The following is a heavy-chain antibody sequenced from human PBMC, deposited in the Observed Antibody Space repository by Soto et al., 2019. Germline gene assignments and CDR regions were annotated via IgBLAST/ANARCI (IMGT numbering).Heavy chain of an antibody. V-gene: IGHV3-7*05. J-gene: IGHJ4*02. Sequence: EVQLVESGGGLVQPGGSLRLSRAASGFTFSDYWMTWVRQVPGKGLESVANIKQDGSEKNYVDSVKGRFTISRDNAKYSVFLQMNSLRAEDTAVYYCARHWSPDYWGRGTLVTVSS. CDR1: GFTFSDYW. D-gene: IGHD3-3*01. CDR3: ARHWSPDY. CDR2: IKQDGSEK.